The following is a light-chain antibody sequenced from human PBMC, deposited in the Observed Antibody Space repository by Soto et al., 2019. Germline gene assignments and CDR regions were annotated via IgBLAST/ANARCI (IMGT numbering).Light chain of an antibody. CDR2: DDT. V-gene: IGLV3-21*02. J-gene: IGLJ1*01. CDR1: NIGAYS. Sequence: SYELTQPPSVSVAPGQTARITCGGNNIGAYSVYWYQQKAGQAPVLVVYDDTNRPSGIPGRFSGSNSGNTATLTISSVEAGDEDAYYCQVWDSDSDPSYVFGGGTKLTVL. CDR3: QVWDSDSDPSYV.